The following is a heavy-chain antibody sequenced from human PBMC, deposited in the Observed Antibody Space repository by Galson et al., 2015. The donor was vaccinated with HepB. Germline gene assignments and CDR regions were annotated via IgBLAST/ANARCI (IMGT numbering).Heavy chain of an antibody. V-gene: IGHV2-5*02. CDR3: AHSGYDFWSGYYSLNRYYYYMDV. CDR2: IYWDDDK. D-gene: IGHD3-3*01. J-gene: IGHJ6*03. Sequence: PALVKPTQTLTLTCTFSGFSLSTSGVGVGWIRQPPGKALEWLALIYWDDDKRYSPSLKSRLTITKDTSKNQVVLTMTNMDPVDTATYYRAHSGYDFWSGYYSLNRYYYYMDVWGKGTTVTVSS. CDR1: GFSLSTSGVG.